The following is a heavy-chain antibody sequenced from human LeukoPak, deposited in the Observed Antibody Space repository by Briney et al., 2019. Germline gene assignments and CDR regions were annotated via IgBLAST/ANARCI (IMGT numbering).Heavy chain of an antibody. CDR3: ARHKEHCTSTRCYAGDYFDY. V-gene: IGHV7-4-1*02. CDR2: INTNTGNP. CDR1: GYTFTGYY. J-gene: IGHJ4*02. D-gene: IGHD2-2*01. Sequence: ASVKVSCKASGYTFTGYYMHWVRQAPGQGLEWMGWINTNTGNPTYAQGFTGRFVFSFDTSVRTAYLQIRSLKAEDTAVYYCARHKEHCTSTRCYAGDYFDYWGQGTLVTVSS.